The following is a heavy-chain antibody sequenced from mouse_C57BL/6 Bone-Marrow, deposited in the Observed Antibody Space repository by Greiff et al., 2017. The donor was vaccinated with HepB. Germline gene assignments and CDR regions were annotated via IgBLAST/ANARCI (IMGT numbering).Heavy chain of an antibody. CDR1: GFTFSSYT. Sequence: EVQLQESGGGLVKPGGSLKLSCAASGFTFSSYTMSWVRQTPEKRLEWVATISGGGGNTYYPDSVKGRFTISRDNAKNTLYLQMSSLRSEDTALYYCARRGNSNYPHFDYWGQGTTLTVSS. V-gene: IGHV5-9*01. D-gene: IGHD2-5*01. CDR3: ARRGNSNYPHFDY. J-gene: IGHJ2*01. CDR2: ISGGGGNT.